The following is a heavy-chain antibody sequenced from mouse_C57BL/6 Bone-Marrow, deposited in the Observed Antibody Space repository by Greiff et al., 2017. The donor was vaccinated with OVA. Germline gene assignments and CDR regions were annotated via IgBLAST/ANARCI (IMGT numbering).Heavy chain of an antibody. CDR1: GYSFTGYF. CDR3: ARYYGSIRAWFAD. Sequence: VQLKQSGPELVKPGDSVKISCKASGYSFTGYFMNWVMPSHGKSLEWIGSINPYNGDTFYNQKFKGKATLTVDKSSSTANMELRGMTSEDSAVYYCARYYGSIRAWFADGGQGTLVTVSA. J-gene: IGHJ3*01. D-gene: IGHD1-1*01. V-gene: IGHV1-20*01. CDR2: INPYNGDT.